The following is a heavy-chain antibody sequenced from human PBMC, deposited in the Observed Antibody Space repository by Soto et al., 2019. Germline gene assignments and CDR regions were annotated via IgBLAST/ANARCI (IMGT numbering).Heavy chain of an antibody. J-gene: IGHJ4*02. CDR1: GGSVSSGSYY. D-gene: IGHD5-12*01. CDR2: IYYSGST. Sequence: LSLTCTVSGGSVSSGSYYWSWIRQPPGKGLEWIGYIYYSGSTNYNPSLKSRVTISVDTSKNQFSLKLSSVTAADTAVYYCARETEVATGRPFDYWGQGTLVTVSS. CDR3: ARETEVATGRPFDY. V-gene: IGHV4-61*01.